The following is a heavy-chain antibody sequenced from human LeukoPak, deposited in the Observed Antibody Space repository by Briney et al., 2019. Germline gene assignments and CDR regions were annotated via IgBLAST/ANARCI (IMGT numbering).Heavy chain of an antibody. CDR1: GFTFDDYA. J-gene: IGHJ4*02. D-gene: IGHD1-1*01. CDR3: AQDMGANWNDVNYFVN. V-gene: IGHV3-9*01. Sequence: GGSLRLSCAASGFTFDDYAMHWVRQAPGKGLEWVSGINWNSGSMGYADSVKGRFTISRDNVKNFLYLQMSSLRAEDTALYYCAQDMGANWNDVNYFVNWGRATLVTVSS. CDR2: INWNSGSM.